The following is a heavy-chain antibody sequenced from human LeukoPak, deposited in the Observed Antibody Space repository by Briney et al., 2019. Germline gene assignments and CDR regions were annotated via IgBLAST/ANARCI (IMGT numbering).Heavy chain of an antibody. J-gene: IGHJ4*02. Sequence: GGSLRLSCAASGFTFSRFGMHWVRQAPGKGLEWVAVIWFDGSQKKYADSVMGRFTISRDNSNNTLYLQMDSLRSEDTAVYYCVRGRENFFDYWGQGTLVTVSS. CDR2: IWFDGSQK. V-gene: IGHV3-33*01. CDR3: VRGRENFFDY. CDR1: GFTFSRFG.